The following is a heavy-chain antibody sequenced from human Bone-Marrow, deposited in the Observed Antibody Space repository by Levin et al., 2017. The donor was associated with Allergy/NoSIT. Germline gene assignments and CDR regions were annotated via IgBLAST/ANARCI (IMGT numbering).Heavy chain of an antibody. V-gene: IGHV3-74*01. CDR1: GFTFSSYW. CDR2: INSDGSST. Sequence: GGSLRLSCAASGFTFSSYWMHWVRQAPGKGLVWVSRINSDGSSTSYADSVKGRFTISRDNAKNTLYLQMNSLRAEDTAVYYCASPSRDQILTGPTSWGQGTLVTVSS. J-gene: IGHJ5*02. D-gene: IGHD3-9*01. CDR3: ASPSRDQILTGPTS.